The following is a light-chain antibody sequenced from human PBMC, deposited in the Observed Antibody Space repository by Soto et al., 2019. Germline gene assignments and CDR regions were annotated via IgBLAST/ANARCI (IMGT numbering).Light chain of an antibody. CDR3: SSYTSSSTLCV. J-gene: IGLJ1*01. Sequence: QSVLTQPASVSGSPGQSITISCTGTSSDVGGYNSVSWYQQHPGKAPKLMIYDVSNRPSGVSNRFSGSKSGNTASLTISGLQAEDEVDYYCSSYTSSSTLCVFGIGTKLTVL. CDR2: DVS. CDR1: SSDVGGYNS. V-gene: IGLV2-14*03.